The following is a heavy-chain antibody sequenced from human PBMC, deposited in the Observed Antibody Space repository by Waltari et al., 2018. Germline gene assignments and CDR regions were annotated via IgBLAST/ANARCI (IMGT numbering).Heavy chain of an antibody. CDR1: GGSFSGYY. CDR3: GRGGTVTTTLDY. Sequence: GAGLLKPSETLSLTCAVYGGSFSGYYWSWIRQPPGKGLEWIGEINHSGSTNYNPSLKSRVTISVDTSKDPFSLKLSSVTASDTAVYYCGRGGTVTTTLDYWGQGTLVTVSP. V-gene: IGHV4-34*01. J-gene: IGHJ4*02. D-gene: IGHD4-17*01. CDR2: INHSGST.